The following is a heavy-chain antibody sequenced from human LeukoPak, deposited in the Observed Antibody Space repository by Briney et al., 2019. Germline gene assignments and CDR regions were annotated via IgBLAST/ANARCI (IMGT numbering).Heavy chain of an antibody. V-gene: IGHV1-18*01. CDR1: GYIFTNYG. CDR3: AKTRDTVLNEY. J-gene: IGHJ4*02. Sequence: ASVTVSCKASGYIFTNYGISWVRQAPGQGREWMGWISPYNGHTNFAPNLQDRLTMTTDTSTSTAYMELRSLRSDDTAVYYCAKTRDTVLNEYWGQGTLVTVSS. CDR2: ISPYNGHT.